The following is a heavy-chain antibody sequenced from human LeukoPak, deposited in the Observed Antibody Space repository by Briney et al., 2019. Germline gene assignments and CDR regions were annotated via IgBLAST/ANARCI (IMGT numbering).Heavy chain of an antibody. J-gene: IGHJ4*03. CDR2: IDHRGDT. Sequence: SESLSLTCAVYGGSFSRYYWSWIRQSPGKGLEWIAEIDHRGDTIYYPSVKSRVTISVDTSKNQFSLKMRSLSAADTALYYCARGATFSETGYFDFWGQGTLVTVSS. CDR1: GGSFSRYY. V-gene: IGHV4-34*01. D-gene: IGHD1-26*01. CDR3: ARGATFSETGYFDF.